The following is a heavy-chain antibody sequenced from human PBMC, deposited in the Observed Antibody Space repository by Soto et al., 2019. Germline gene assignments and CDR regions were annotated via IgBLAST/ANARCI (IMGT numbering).Heavy chain of an antibody. V-gene: IGHV3-11*05. Sequence: QVQLVESGGGLVKPGGSLRLSCAASGFSFSDYYMSWIRQAPGKGLEWVSYISSSSSYTNYADSVKGRFTISRDNAKNYLYLQWNSLGAEAPAVNYFAGVPPPQDYWGQGTLVTVSS. CDR3: AGVPPPQDY. D-gene: IGHD1-1*01. CDR1: GFSFSDYY. J-gene: IGHJ4*02. CDR2: ISSSSSYT.